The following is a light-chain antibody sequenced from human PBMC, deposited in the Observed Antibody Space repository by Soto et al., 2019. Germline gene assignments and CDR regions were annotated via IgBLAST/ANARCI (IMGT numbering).Light chain of an antibody. V-gene: IGLV2-8*01. J-gene: IGLJ3*02. Sequence: QSALTQPPSASGSPGQSVTISCTGTSSDVGAYNYVSWYQQHAGKAPKLVIYEVTKRPSGVPDRFSGSKSANTASLTVSGRQAEDEADYYCSSFASGNPWVFGGGTKLTVL. CDR3: SSFASGNPWV. CDR1: SSDVGAYNY. CDR2: EVT.